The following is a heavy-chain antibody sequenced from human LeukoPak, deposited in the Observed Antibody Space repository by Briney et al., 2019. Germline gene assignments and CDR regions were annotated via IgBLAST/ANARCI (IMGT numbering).Heavy chain of an antibody. J-gene: IGHJ4*02. CDR2: INPSGGST. Sequence: ASVKVSCKASGYTFTSYYMHWVRQAPGQGLEWMGIINPSGGSTSYAQKFQGRVTMTRDMSTSTGYMELSSLRSEDTAVYYCARGRRNYYDSSGYYPFWGQGTLVTVSS. CDR1: GYTFTSYY. V-gene: IGHV1-46*01. D-gene: IGHD3-22*01. CDR3: ARGRRNYYDSSGYYPF.